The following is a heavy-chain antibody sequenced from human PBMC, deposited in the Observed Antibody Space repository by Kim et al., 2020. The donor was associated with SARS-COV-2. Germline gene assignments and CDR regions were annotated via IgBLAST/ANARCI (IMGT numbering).Heavy chain of an antibody. CDR2: ISGSGGST. V-gene: IGHV3-23*01. D-gene: IGHD5-18*01. CDR1: GFTFSSYA. CDR3: AKDRGNSYGLYYFDY. J-gene: IGHJ4*02. Sequence: GGSLRLSCAASGFTFSSYAMSWVRQAPWKGLEWVSAISGSGGSTYYADSVKGRFTISRDNSKNTLYLQMNSLRAEDTAVYYCAKDRGNSYGLYYFDYWGQGTLVTVSS.